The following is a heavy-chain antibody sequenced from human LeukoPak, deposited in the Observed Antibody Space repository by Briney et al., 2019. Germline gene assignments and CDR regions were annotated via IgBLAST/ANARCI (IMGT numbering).Heavy chain of an antibody. D-gene: IGHD2-15*01. CDR2: IIPIFGTA. CDR1: GGTFSSYA. Sequence: ASVKVSCKASGGTFSSYAISWLRQAPGQGLEWMGGIIPIFGTANYAQKFQGRVTITADESTSTAYMELSSLRSEGTSVYYCARPQRQIGHCSGGSCYSLFGTAMVHLPGHDAFDIWGQGTMVTVSS. J-gene: IGHJ3*02. V-gene: IGHV1-69*13. CDR3: ARPQRQIGHCSGGSCYSLFGTAMVHLPGHDAFDI.